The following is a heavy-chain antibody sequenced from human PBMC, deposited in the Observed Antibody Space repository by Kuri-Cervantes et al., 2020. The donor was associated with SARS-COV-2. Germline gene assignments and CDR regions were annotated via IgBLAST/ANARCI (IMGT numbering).Heavy chain of an antibody. V-gene: IGHV1-2*04. CDR3: ARDLVTRPY. J-gene: IGHJ4*02. CDR2: INPNSGGT. Sequence: ASVKVSCKASGYTFTSYDINWVRQATGQGLEWMGWINPNSGGTNYAQKFQGWVTMTRDTSISTAYMELSRLRSDDTAVYYCARDLVTRPYWGQGTLVTVSS. CDR1: GYTFTSYD. D-gene: IGHD2-21*02.